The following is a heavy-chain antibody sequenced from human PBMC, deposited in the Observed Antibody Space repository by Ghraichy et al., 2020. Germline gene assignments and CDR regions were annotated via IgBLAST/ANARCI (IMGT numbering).Heavy chain of an antibody. CDR1: GFTFSSYS. J-gene: IGHJ6*02. CDR3: ARSLGIAAAQAWVYYYGMDV. D-gene: IGHD6-13*01. CDR2: ISSSSSYI. Sequence: GGSLRLSCAASGFTFSSYSMNWVRQAPGKGLEWVSSISSSSSYIYYADSVKGRFTISRDNAKNSLYLQMNSLRAEDTAVYYCARSLGIAAAQAWVYYYGMDVWGQGTTVTVSS. V-gene: IGHV3-21*01.